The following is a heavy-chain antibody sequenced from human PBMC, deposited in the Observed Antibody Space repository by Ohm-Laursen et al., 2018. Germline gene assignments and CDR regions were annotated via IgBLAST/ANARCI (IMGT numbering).Heavy chain of an antibody. V-gene: IGHV1-2*02. CDR1: GYTFSSYH. CDR2: INPRNGGT. CDR3: AREWMDVYDI. J-gene: IGHJ3*02. Sequence: EASVKVSCKASGYTFSSYHMHWVRQAPGQGLEWMGWINPRNGGTDYVQTFQGRVTMTRDTSISTLFIELTSLSFDDTAVYYCAREWMDVYDIWGQGTMVTVSS. D-gene: IGHD5-12*01.